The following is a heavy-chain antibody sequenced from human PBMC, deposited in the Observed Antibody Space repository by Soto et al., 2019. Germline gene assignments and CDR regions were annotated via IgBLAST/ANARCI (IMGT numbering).Heavy chain of an antibody. J-gene: IGHJ4*02. CDR2: XXXXXSX. V-gene: IGHV4-31*03. D-gene: IGHD6-6*01. Sequence: SETLSLTCTVSGGSINSGGYYWSWIRQHPGKGXXWXGHXXXXXSXXXNPSLKSRVTMTVDTSKNQSYLRVYSVTAADTAVYYCARGASLFDFWGQGALVTVSS. CDR3: ARGASLFDF. CDR1: GGSINSGGYY.